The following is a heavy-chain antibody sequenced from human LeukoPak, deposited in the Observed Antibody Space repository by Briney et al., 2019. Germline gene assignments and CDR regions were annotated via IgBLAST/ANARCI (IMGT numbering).Heavy chain of an antibody. Sequence: TGGSLRLSCAASGFTFSNAWMNWVRQAPGKGLEWVGRIKSKTDGWTTDYAAPVKGRFTISRDDSKNTLYLQMNSLKTEDTAVYYRTPSSSNIRWYFDYWGQGTLVTVSS. CDR2: IKSKTDGWTT. CDR1: GFTFSNAW. J-gene: IGHJ4*02. D-gene: IGHD2-2*01. CDR3: TPSSSNIRWYFDY. V-gene: IGHV3-15*01.